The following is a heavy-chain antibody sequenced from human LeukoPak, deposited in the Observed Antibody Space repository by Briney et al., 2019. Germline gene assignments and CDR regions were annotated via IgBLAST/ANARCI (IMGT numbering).Heavy chain of an antibody. CDR3: ARVFEQQLGTTFDY. V-gene: IGHV1-3*01. CDR2: INAGNGNT. D-gene: IGHD6-13*01. Sequence: GASVKVSCKASGYTLTSYAMHWVRQAPGQRLEWMGWINAGNGNTKYSQKFQGRVTITRDTSASTAYMELSSLRSEDTAVYYCARVFEQQLGTTFDYWAREPWSPSPQ. J-gene: IGHJ4*02. CDR1: GYTLTSYA.